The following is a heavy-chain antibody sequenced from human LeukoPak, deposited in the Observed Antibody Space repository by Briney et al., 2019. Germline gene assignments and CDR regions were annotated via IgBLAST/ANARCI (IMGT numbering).Heavy chain of an antibody. V-gene: IGHV4-61*01. CDR3: ARGGWYPESFQH. J-gene: IGHJ1*01. D-gene: IGHD6-19*01. CDR1: GGSVSSGSYY. Sequence: SETLSLTCTVSGGSVSSGSYYWSWIRQPPGKRLEWIGYISYTGTTNYNPSLRSRVTISVDMSKNQIFLKLNSVTAADTAVYHCARGGWYPESFQHWGQGALVTVSS. CDR2: ISYTGTT.